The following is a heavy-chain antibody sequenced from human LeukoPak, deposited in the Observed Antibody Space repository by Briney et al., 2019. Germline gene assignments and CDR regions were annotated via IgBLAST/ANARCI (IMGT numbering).Heavy chain of an antibody. Sequence: GSLRLSCAASGFTFSSYWMSWVRQAPGKGLEWVANIKQDGSEKYYVDSVKGRFTISRDNAKNSLYLQMNSLRAEDTAVYYCARARRYLGYCSGGSCYGYFDYWGQGTLVTVSS. V-gene: IGHV3-7*01. CDR2: IKQDGSEK. J-gene: IGHJ4*02. D-gene: IGHD2-15*01. CDR3: ARARRYLGYCSGGSCYGYFDY. CDR1: GFTFSSYW.